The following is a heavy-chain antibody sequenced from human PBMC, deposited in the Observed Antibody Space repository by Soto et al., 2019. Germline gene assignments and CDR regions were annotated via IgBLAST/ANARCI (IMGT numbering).Heavy chain of an antibody. J-gene: IGHJ4*02. Sequence: QLQLQESGPGLVRPSQTLSLTCTVSGGSIRSGGSYWSWIRQRPGKGLEWMGYIYFSGSTFYNPSLKSRLTLSVDRSKNQISLKLSSATAADTAVYYCARDINFIYGGSPEYYFDHWGQGALVTVAS. CDR3: ARDINFIYGGSPEYYFDH. CDR1: GGSIRSGGSY. D-gene: IGHD2-15*01. CDR2: IYFSGST. V-gene: IGHV4-31*03.